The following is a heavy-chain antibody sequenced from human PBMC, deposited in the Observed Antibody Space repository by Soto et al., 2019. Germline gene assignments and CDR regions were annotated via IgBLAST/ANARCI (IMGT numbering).Heavy chain of an antibody. J-gene: IGHJ3*01. D-gene: IGHD5-18*01. CDR3: ERSEPVYSYGSDVFDV. Sequence: GESLKVSCECWGYEFTNYLICCVGQMPGRGLECMGIIYPGDSDTRYSPSFQGQVTISADKSLNTAYLQWSSLKASDTAMYYRERSEPVYSYGSDVFDVRGQRAMV. V-gene: IGHV5-51*01. CDR2: IYPGDSDT. CDR1: GYEFTNYL.